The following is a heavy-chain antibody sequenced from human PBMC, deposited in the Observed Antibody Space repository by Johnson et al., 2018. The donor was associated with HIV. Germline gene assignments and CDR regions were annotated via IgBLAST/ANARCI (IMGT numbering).Heavy chain of an antibody. Sequence: QVHLVESGGGVVQPGRSLTLSCAASGFTLNSYGMHWVRQAPGKGLEWVAIMWYDGSQIGYADSVKGRFTISRDSSRDTLYLQMSSLKPEDTAVYYCTRDRDRLNWNYGALDIWGQGTMVTVSS. CDR1: GFTLNSYG. D-gene: IGHD1-7*01. CDR2: MWYDGSQI. CDR3: TRDRDRLNWNYGALDI. J-gene: IGHJ3*02. V-gene: IGHV3-30*19.